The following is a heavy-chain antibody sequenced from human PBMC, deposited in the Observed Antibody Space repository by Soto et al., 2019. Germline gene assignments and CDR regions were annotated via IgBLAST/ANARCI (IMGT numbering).Heavy chain of an antibody. D-gene: IGHD2-21*02. J-gene: IGHJ6*04. V-gene: IGHV3-66*01. CDR1: GFTVSSKY. Sequence: PGGSLRLSCAASGFTVSSKYMSWVRQAPGKGLEWVSLIQSGGPTYYADSGKGRFTISRDTSENTLHLQMDSLRAEDTAVYYCARDDVLCDGGHCYGVPLDVWGTGTTVTVSS. CDR2: IQSGGPT. CDR3: ARDDVLCDGGHCYGVPLDV.